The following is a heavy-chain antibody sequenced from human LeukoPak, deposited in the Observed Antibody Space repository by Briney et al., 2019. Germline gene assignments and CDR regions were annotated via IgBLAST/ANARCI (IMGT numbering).Heavy chain of an antibody. D-gene: IGHD3-3*01. V-gene: IGHV4-34*01. CDR1: GGSFSGYY. Sequence: SETLSLTCAVYGGSFSGYYWSWIRQPPGKELEWIGEINHSGSTNYNPSLKSRVTISVDTSKNQFSLKLSSVTAADTAVYYCARAAGTLRFLEWLSSGAWFDPWGQGTLVTVSS. CDR3: ARAAGTLRFLEWLSSGAWFDP. J-gene: IGHJ5*02. CDR2: INHSGST.